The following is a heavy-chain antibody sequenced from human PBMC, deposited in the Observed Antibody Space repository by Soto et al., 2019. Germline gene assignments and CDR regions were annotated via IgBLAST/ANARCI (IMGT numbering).Heavy chain of an antibody. D-gene: IGHD1-26*01. CDR2: INHSGST. V-gene: IGHV4-34*01. CDR1: GGSFSGYY. CDR3: ARSYRSGSYSIDY. Sequence: SETLSRTCAVYGGSFSGYYWSWIRQPPGKGLEWIGEINHSGSTNYNPSLKSRVTISVDTSKNQFSLKLSSVTAADTAVYYCARSYRSGSYSIDYWGQGNLVTVSS. J-gene: IGHJ4*02.